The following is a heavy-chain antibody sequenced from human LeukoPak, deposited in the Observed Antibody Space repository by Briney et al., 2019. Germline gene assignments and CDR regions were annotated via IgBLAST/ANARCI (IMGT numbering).Heavy chain of an antibody. J-gene: IGHJ3*02. D-gene: IGHD5-18*01. V-gene: IGHV4-61*08. CDR3: ARRGYSYGYDAFDI. CDR1: GGSISSGGYY. Sequence: PSQTLSLTCTVSGGSISSGGYYWSWIRQPPGKGLEWIVYIYYSGSTTYNPSLKSRVTISVDTPKNQFSLKLSSVTAADTAVYYCARRGYSYGYDAFDIWGQGTVVTVSS. CDR2: IYYSGST.